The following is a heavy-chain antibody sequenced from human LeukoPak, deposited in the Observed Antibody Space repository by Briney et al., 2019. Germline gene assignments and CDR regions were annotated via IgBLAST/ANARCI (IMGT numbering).Heavy chain of an antibody. D-gene: IGHD2-2*01. J-gene: IGHJ4*02. Sequence: ALRLSCAASGFTFTYDAMHWVRQAPGKGLEWVAVISHDGSNKYNATSVKGRFTISRDNSKNTLYLEMNSLTPEDPAEYYCAMGRSLDYCSSTNCYAHAGVWGQGTLVTVSS. CDR3: AMGRSLDYCSSTNCYAHAGV. CDR1: GFTFTYDA. V-gene: IGHV3-30*04. CDR2: ISHDGSNK.